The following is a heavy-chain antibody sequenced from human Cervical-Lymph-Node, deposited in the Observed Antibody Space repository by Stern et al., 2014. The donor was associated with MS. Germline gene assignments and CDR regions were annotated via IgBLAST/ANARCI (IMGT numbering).Heavy chain of an antibody. V-gene: IGHV1-69*01. CDR3: ARVGDHYDSSGYYYAN. CDR2: ILPIFGTA. D-gene: IGHD3-22*01. CDR1: GGTFPSYA. J-gene: IGHJ4*02. Sequence: QMQLVQSGAEVKKPGSSVKVSCKASGGTFPSYAIRWVLQAPGQGLEWMGVILPIFGTAHYAQKCQGRVTITADESTSTAYMDLNSLRSEDTAVYYCARVGDHYDSSGYYYANWGQGTQVTVSS.